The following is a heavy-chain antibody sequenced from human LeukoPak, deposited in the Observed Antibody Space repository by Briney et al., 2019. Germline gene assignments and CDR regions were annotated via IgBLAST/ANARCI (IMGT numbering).Heavy chain of an antibody. CDR3: VKDRDSGYDSLDY. D-gene: IGHD5-12*01. V-gene: IGHV3-64D*06. CDR2: ISSNGGST. J-gene: IGHJ4*02. Sequence: PGGSLRLSCSASGFTFISYAMHWVRQAPGKGLEYVSAISSNGGSTYYADSVKGRFTISRDNSKNTLYLQMSSLRAEDTAVYYCVKDRDSGYDSLDYWGQGTLVTVSS. CDR1: GFTFISYA.